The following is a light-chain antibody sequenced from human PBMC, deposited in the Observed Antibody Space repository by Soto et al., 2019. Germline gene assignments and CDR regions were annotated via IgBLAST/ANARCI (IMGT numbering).Light chain of an antibody. CDR2: DVN. CDR3: CSYAGGYTLDV. CDR1: SSDVGGYNY. J-gene: IGLJ1*01. Sequence: QSVLTQPRSVSGSPGQSVTISCTGSSSDVGGYNYVSWYQQHPGKAPKLIIYDVNERPSGVPDRFSGSKSGNTASLTISGILAEDEADYYCCSYAGGYTLDVFGAGTKLTVL. V-gene: IGLV2-11*01.